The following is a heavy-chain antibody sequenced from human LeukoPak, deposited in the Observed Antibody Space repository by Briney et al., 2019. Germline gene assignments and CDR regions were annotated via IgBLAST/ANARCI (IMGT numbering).Heavy chain of an antibody. CDR3: ARGDCDSSGYYAYYFDY. CDR2: IGTAGDT. D-gene: IGHD3-22*01. CDR1: GFTFSSYD. V-gene: IGHV3-13*01. Sequence: GGSLRLSCAASGFTFSSYDMHWVRQATGKGLEWVSAIGTAGDTYYPGSVKGRFTISRENAKNSLYLQMNSLRAEDTAVYYCARGDCDSSGYYAYYFDYWVQGTLVTVSS. J-gene: IGHJ4*02.